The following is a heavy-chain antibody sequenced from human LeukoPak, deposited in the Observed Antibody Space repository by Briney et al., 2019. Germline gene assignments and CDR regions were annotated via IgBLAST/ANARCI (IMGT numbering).Heavy chain of an antibody. V-gene: IGHV1-2*02. CDR2: INPNSGGT. CDR1: GYTFTGYY. Sequence: ASVKVSCKASGYTFTGYYMHWVRQAPGQGLEWMGWINPNSGGTTYAQKFQGRVTMTRDTSISTAYMELSRLRSDDTAVYYCARGQLAHPFDPWGQGTLVTVSS. J-gene: IGHJ5*02. D-gene: IGHD6-6*01. CDR3: ARGQLAHPFDP.